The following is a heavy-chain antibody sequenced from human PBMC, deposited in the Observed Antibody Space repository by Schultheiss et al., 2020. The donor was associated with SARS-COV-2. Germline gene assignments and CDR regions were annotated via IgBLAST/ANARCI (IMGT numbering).Heavy chain of an antibody. V-gene: IGHV3-48*03. J-gene: IGHJ3*02. CDR2: ISSSGSTI. D-gene: IGHD3-22*01. CDR1: GFTFSSYE. Sequence: GGSLRLSCAASGFTFSSYEMNWVRQAPGKGLEWVSYISSSGSTIYYADSVKGRFTISRDNAKNSLYLQMNSLRAEDTAVYYCARDTYYYDSSGYYPDAFDIWGQGTMVTVS. CDR3: ARDTYYYDSSGYYPDAFDI.